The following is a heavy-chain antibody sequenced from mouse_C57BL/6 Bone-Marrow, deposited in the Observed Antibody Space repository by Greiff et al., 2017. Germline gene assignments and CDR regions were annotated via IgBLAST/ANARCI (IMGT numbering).Heavy chain of an antibody. D-gene: IGHD2-4*01. J-gene: IGHJ3*01. V-gene: IGHV6-6*01. CDR3: TGDYDGFAY. CDR2: IRNNANNNAT. Sequence: EVMLVESGGGLVQPGGSMKLSCAASGFTFSDAWMDWVRQSPEKGLEWVAEIRNNANNNATNYAESVKGRFTISRDDSKISVYLQMNSLRADVTDMYYCTGDYDGFAYWGQGTLVTVSA. CDR1: GFTFSDAW.